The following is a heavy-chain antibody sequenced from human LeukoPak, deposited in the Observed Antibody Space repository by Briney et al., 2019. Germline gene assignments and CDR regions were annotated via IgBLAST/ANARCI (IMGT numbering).Heavy chain of an antibody. CDR3: TRGQSYCGADCYSD. D-gene: IGHD2-21*02. CDR1: GFSVSNYY. J-gene: IGHJ4*02. Sequence: PGGSLRLSCAASGFSVSNYYMSWVRQPPGKGLEWVSVMYTGDGRYYGDSVKGRFTISRDNSKNTVFLQMNSLRVEDTALYYCTRGQSYCGADCYSDWGQGTLVTVSS. V-gene: IGHV3-66*01. CDR2: MYTGDGR.